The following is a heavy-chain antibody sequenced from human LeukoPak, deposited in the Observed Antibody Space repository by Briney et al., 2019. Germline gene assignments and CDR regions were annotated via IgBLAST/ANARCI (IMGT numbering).Heavy chain of an antibody. Sequence: GGSLRLSCAASGFTVSSNYMSWVRQAPGKGLEWVSVIYSGGSTYYADSVKGRFTISRDNSKNTLYLQMNSLRAEDTAVYYCARGPPDIDSSGYYYYFDYWGQGTLVTVSS. J-gene: IGHJ4*02. CDR1: GFTVSSNY. CDR3: ARGPPDIDSSGYYYYFDY. V-gene: IGHV3-66*01. CDR2: IYSGGST. D-gene: IGHD3-22*01.